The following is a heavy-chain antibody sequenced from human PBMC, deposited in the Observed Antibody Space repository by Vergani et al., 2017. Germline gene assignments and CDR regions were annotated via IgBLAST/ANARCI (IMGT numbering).Heavy chain of an antibody. V-gene: IGHV4-59*11. CDR3: ASDTHSGQRADR. Sequence: QVQLQESRPGLVKSSETLSLTCSVSFDSIRNLYRNWIRQPPGKGLEWIGSIHYSENTNYNPSLKTRVTISVDTSKNQFSLTLTSVTAADTAVYYCASDTHSGQRADRWGQGILVTVTS. CDR1: FDSIRNLY. D-gene: IGHD6-19*01. CDR2: IHYSENT. J-gene: IGHJ5*02.